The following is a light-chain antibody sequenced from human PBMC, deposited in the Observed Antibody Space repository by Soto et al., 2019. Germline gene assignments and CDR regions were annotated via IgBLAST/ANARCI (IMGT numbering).Light chain of an antibody. V-gene: IGLV1-47*01. CDR1: SSNIGSNY. CDR3: AAWDDSLSGHVV. Sequence: QSVLTQPPSASGPPGQRVTISCSGSSSNIGSNYVYWYQQLPGTAPKLLIYRNNQRPSGVPDRFSGSKSGTSASLAISGLLSEDEADYYCAAWDDSLSGHVVFGGGTKLTVL. CDR2: RNN. J-gene: IGLJ2*01.